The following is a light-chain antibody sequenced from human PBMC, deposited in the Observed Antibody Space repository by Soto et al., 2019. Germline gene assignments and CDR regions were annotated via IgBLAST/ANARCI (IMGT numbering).Light chain of an antibody. V-gene: IGKV3-20*01. CDR3: QQYGISLA. CDR2: DAS. J-gene: IGKJ4*01. CDR1: QSVSSN. Sequence: EIVLTQSPATLSVSPGERATLSCRASQSVSSNLAWYQQKPGQAPRLLIYDASKRATGIPARFSGGGSGTDFTLTISRLEPEDFAAYYCQQYGISLAFGGGTKVDIK.